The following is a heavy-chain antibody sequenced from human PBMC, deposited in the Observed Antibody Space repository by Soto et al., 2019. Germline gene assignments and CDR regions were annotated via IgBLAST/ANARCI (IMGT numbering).Heavy chain of an antibody. Sequence: GGSLRLSCAASGFTFSSYAMSWVRQAPGKGLEWVSAISGSGGSTYYADSVKGRFTISRDNSKNTLYLQMNSLRAEDTAVYYCAKDPARGYSYGFGPWYYGMDVWGQGTTVTVSS. CDR3: AKDPARGYSYGFGPWYYGMDV. V-gene: IGHV3-23*01. J-gene: IGHJ6*02. CDR2: ISGSGGST. D-gene: IGHD5-18*01. CDR1: GFTFSSYA.